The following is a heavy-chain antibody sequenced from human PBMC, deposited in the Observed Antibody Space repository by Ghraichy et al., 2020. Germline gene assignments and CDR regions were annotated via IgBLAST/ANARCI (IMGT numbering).Heavy chain of an antibody. Sequence: GESLNISCAASGFTFSSYAMHWVRQAPGKGLEYVSAISSNGGSTYYANSVKGRFTISRDNSKNTLYLQMGSLRAEDMAVYYCARLNSKSSGGFDPWGQGTLVTVSS. CDR1: GFTFSSYA. V-gene: IGHV3-64*01. CDR2: ISSNGGST. J-gene: IGHJ5*02. D-gene: IGHD1/OR15-1a*01. CDR3: ARLNSKSSGGFDP.